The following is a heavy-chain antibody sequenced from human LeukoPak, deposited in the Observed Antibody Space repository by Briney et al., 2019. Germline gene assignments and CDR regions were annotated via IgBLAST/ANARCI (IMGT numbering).Heavy chain of an antibody. Sequence: GASVKVSCKASGYTFTGYYMHWVRQAPGQGLEWMGWINPNSGGTNYAQKFQGRVTMTRDTSISTAYMELCRLRSDDTAVYYCARGNYYGSSGYRFPFDYWGQGTLVTVSS. CDR1: GYTFTGYY. V-gene: IGHV1-2*02. CDR3: ARGNYYGSSGYRFPFDY. J-gene: IGHJ4*02. CDR2: INPNSGGT. D-gene: IGHD3-22*01.